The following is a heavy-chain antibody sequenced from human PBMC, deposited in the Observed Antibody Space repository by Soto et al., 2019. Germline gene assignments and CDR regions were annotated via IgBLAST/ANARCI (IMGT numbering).Heavy chain of an antibody. J-gene: IGHJ4*02. Sequence: QVQLVESGGGVVQPGRSLRLSCAASGFTFSSYGMHWVRQAPGKGLEWVAVIWYDGSNKYYADSVKGRFTISRDNPXTXLXXQMNSLRAEDTAVYYCARDCAGYSSGLYQRGGFDYWGQVPLVTVSS. CDR3: ARDCAGYSSGLYQRGGFDY. CDR2: IWYDGSNK. D-gene: IGHD6-19*01. CDR1: GFTFSSYG. V-gene: IGHV3-33*01.